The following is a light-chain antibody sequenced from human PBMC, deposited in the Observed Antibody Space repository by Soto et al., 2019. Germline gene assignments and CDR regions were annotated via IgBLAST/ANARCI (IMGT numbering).Light chain of an antibody. Sequence: EIVLTQSPGTLSLSPGERATLSCRASQGVTSNYLAWYQQRPGQSPRLLIYDASSRATGISDRFSGSGSGTDFTLTISRLEPEDFAVYYCQQYGSSPLTFGGGTKVDIK. CDR1: QGVTSNY. CDR3: QQYGSSPLT. V-gene: IGKV3-20*01. J-gene: IGKJ4*01. CDR2: DAS.